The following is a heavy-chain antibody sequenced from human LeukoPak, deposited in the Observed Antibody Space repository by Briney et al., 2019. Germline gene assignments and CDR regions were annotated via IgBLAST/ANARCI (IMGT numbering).Heavy chain of an antibody. D-gene: IGHD6-13*01. CDR2: ISYDGSNK. J-gene: IGHJ4*02. V-gene: IGHV3-30-3*01. CDR1: GFTFSSYA. Sequence: PGRSLRLSCAASGFTFSSYAMHWVRQAPGKGMEWVAVISYDGSNKYYADSVKGRFTISRDNSKNTLYLQMNSLRAEDTAEYYCARDGSIAGIAAVFDYWGQGTLVTVSS. CDR3: ARDGSIAGIAAVFDY.